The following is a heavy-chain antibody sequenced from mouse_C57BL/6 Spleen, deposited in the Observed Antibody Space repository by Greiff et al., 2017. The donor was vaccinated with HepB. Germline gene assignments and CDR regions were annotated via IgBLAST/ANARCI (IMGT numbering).Heavy chain of an antibody. CDR2: IHPNSGST. Sequence: VKLQQPGAELVKPGASVKLSCKASGYTFTSYWMHWVKQRPGQGLEWIGMIHPNSGSTNYNEKFKSKATLTVDKSSSTAYMQLSSLTSEDSAVYYCAKPDYYGSSYEAYWGQGTLVTVSA. D-gene: IGHD1-1*01. CDR1: GYTFTSYW. J-gene: IGHJ3*01. V-gene: IGHV1-64*01. CDR3: AKPDYYGSSYEAY.